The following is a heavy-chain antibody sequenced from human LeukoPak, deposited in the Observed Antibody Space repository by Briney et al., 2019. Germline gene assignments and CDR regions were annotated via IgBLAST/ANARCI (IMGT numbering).Heavy chain of an antibody. V-gene: IGHV4-59*08. D-gene: IGHD3-10*01. CDR3: ARHRGYGSGSYYPYYYMDV. J-gene: IGHJ6*03. Sequence: PSETLSLTCTVSGGSISSYYWSWIRQPPGKGLEWIGYIYYSGSTNYNPSLKSRVTISVDTSKNQFSLKLSSVTAADTAVYCCARHRGYGSGSYYPYYYMDVWGKGTTVTVSS. CDR2: IYYSGST. CDR1: GGSISSYY.